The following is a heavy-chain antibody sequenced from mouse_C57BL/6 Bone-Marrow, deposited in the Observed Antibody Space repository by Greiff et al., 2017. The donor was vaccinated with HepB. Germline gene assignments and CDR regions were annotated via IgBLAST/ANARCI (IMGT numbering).Heavy chain of an antibody. CDR3: TTQLRLLYYFDY. CDR1: GFNIKDDY. V-gene: IGHV14-4*01. D-gene: IGHD3-2*02. Sequence: VQLKQSGAELVRPGASVKLSCTASGFNIKDDYMHWVKQRPEQGLEWIGWIDPENGDTEYASKFQGKATITADTSSNTAYLQLSSLTSEDTAVYYCTTQLRLLYYFDYWGQGTTLTVSS. CDR2: IDPENGDT. J-gene: IGHJ2*01.